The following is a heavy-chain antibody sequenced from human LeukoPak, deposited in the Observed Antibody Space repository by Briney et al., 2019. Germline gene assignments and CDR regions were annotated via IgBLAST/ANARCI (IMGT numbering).Heavy chain of an antibody. CDR3: ARHRYFYFGL. CDR2: IKEDGSDK. V-gene: IGHV3-7*01. J-gene: IGHJ4*02. D-gene: IGHD1-1*01. CDR1: GFTFSLHY. Sequence: GSLRLSCAASGFTFSLHYMGWVRQTPGKGLEWVANIKEDGSDKFYVDSVKGRFTISRDNAKNSVYLQMNSLRAEDTAVYYCARHRYFYFGLWGQGTLVTVSS.